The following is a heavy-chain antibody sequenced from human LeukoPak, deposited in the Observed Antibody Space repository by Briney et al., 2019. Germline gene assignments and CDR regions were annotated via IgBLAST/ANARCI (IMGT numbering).Heavy chain of an antibody. CDR2: IDPSDSYT. J-gene: IGHJ4*02. CDR1: GYSFTSYW. V-gene: IGHV5-10-1*01. CDR3: ARRLQRHFDY. Sequence: GESLKISCKGSGYSFTSYWISWVRQMPGKGLEWMGRIDPSDSYTNYSPSFQGHVPISVDKSISTAYLQWSSLKASDTAMYYCARRLQRHFDYWGQGTLVTVSS. D-gene: IGHD2-15*01.